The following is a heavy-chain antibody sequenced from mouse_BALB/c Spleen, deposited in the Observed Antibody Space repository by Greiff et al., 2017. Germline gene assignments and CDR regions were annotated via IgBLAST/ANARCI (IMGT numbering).Heavy chain of an antibody. J-gene: IGHJ4*01. V-gene: IGHV2-6-7*01. Sequence: QVQLKESGPGLVAPSQSLSITCPVSGFSLTGYGVNWVRQPPGKGLEWLGMIWGDGSTDYNSALKSRLSISKDNSKSQVFLKMNSMQANDTAIYYSARNYGSVYAMDYWGQGTSVTVSS. CDR3: ARNYGSVYAMDY. D-gene: IGHD1-1*01. CDR2: IWGDGST. CDR1: GFSLTGYG.